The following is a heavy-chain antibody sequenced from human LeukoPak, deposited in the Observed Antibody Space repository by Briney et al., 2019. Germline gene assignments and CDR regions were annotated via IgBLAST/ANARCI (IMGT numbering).Heavy chain of an antibody. CDR1: GGSISSYY. D-gene: IGHD2-2*01. CDR2: IYYSGST. CDR3: ARQGDGLGYCSSTSCYPGPFDY. V-gene: IGHV4-59*01. J-gene: IGHJ4*02. Sequence: PSETVSLTCTVSGGSISSYYWSWIRQPPGKGLEGIGYIYYSGSTNYNPSLKSRVTISVDTSKNQFSLKLSSVTAADTAVYYCARQGDGLGYCSSTSCYPGPFDYWGQASPVTVSS.